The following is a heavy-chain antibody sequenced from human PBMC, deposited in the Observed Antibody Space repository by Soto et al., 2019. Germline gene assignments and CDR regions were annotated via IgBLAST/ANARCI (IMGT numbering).Heavy chain of an antibody. J-gene: IGHJ4*02. CDR1: GFSLTTSGVG. Sequence: QITLKESGPTVVKPTETLTLTCTFSGFSLTTSGVGGGWVRQSPGKAPEWLELIYWDDDKRYSTSLKSRLTITKDTSKNQVVLTMANVDPADTATYYCAHRVLRTVFGLVTTTAIYFDFWGQGTPVVVSS. CDR3: AHRVLRTVFGLVTTTAIYFDF. D-gene: IGHD3-3*01. CDR2: IYWDDDK. V-gene: IGHV2-5*02.